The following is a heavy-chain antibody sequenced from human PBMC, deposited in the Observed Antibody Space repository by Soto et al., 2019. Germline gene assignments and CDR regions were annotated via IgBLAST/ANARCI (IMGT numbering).Heavy chain of an antibody. J-gene: IGHJ4*02. CDR1: GGSISSGDYY. Sequence: PSETLSLTCTVSGGSISSGDYYWSWIRQPPGKGLEWIGYIYYSGSTYYNPSLKSRVTISVDTSKNQFSLKLSSVTAADTAVYYCARSYSTIFGVVIPSAFDYWGQGTLVTVSS. CDR2: IYYSGST. V-gene: IGHV4-30-4*01. CDR3: ARSYSTIFGVVIPSAFDY. D-gene: IGHD3-3*01.